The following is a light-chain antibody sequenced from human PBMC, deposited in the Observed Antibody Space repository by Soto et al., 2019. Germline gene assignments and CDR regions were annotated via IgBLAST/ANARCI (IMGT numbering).Light chain of an antibody. Sequence: DIVLTQSPATLSLSPGERATLSCRASQSVSSYLAWYQQKPGQAPRLLIYDASNRATGIPARFSGSGSGTDFTLTISSLEPEDFAVYYCQQRSNWLGTFGQGTKV. CDR3: QQRSNWLGT. J-gene: IGKJ1*01. CDR1: QSVSSY. V-gene: IGKV3-11*01. CDR2: DAS.